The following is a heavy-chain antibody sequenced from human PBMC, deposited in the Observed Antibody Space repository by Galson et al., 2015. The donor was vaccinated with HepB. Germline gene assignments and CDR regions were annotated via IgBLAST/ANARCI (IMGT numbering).Heavy chain of an antibody. D-gene: IGHD3-16*01. J-gene: IGHJ4*02. CDR3: ARSLGGSRPDH. CDR2: ITSSGNTK. Sequence: SLRLSCAASGFTFRDYYMNWIRQAPGKGLEWVSYITSSGNTKFYADSVKGRFIVSRDNAKNTLYLHMNSLRAEDSAVYYCARSLGGSRPDHWGQETLVFVSS. CDR1: GFTFRDYY. V-gene: IGHV3-11*01.